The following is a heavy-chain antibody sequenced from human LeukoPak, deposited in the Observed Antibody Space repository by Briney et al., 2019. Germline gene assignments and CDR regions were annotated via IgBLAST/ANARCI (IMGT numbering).Heavy chain of an antibody. CDR1: GFTFSSYW. CDR2: IKQDGSEK. V-gene: IGHV3-7*01. Sequence: GGSLRLSCEASGFTFSSYWMSWVRQAPGKGLEWVANIKQDGSEKYYVDSVKGRFTISRDNAKNSLYPQMNSLRAEDTAVYYCARHVPIVGATNYWGQGTRVTVSS. J-gene: IGHJ4*02. CDR3: ARHVPIVGATNY. D-gene: IGHD1-26*01.